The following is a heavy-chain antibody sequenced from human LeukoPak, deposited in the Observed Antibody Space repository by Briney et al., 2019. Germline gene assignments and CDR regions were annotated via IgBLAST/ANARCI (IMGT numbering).Heavy chain of an antibody. J-gene: IGHJ6*02. CDR2: IYPGDSDT. Sequence: GESLKISCKGSGYSFTSYWIGWVRQMPGKGLEWMGIIYPGDSDTRYSPSFQGQVTISADKSISTAYLQWSSLKASDTAMHYCARLDSAGYSSGWYGMDVWGQGTTVTVSS. D-gene: IGHD6-19*01. V-gene: IGHV5-51*01. CDR1: GYSFTSYW. CDR3: ARLDSAGYSSGWYGMDV.